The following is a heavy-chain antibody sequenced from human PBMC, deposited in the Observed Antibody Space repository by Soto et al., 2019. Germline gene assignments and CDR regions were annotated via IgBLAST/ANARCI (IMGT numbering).Heavy chain of an antibody. CDR3: ARDFAYFDS. J-gene: IGHJ4*02. Sequence: SETLSLTCTVSGGSFKSGSYSWSWIRQPPGKGLEWIGYVYHTGRTSYNPSLKSRASISMDTSKNQFSLNLDSVTAADTAVYFCARDFAYFDSWGQGTLVTVSA. D-gene: IGHD3-3*01. V-gene: IGHV4-61*01. CDR1: GGSFKSGSYS. CDR2: VYHTGRT.